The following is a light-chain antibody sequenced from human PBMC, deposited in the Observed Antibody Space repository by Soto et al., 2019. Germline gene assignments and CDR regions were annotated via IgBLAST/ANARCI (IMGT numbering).Light chain of an antibody. J-gene: IGKJ1*01. CDR3: QQYNDYWT. CDR2: QAS. Sequence: DIQLTQSPSFLSASVGDRVTITCRASQSLNIWLAWYQQKPGRAPQLLIYQASTLASGVPSRFSGSGSGSEFTLTISSLQPDDFATYYCQQYNDYWTFGQGTKVDIK. CDR1: QSLNIW. V-gene: IGKV1-5*03.